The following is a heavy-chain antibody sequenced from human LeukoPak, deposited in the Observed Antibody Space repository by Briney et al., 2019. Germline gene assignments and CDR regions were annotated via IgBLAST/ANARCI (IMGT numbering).Heavy chain of an antibody. J-gene: IGHJ6*03. CDR1: GLTFTSDW. CDR3: ARVSHFDWPYHYYYYMDV. CDR2: IKQDGSEK. Sequence: PVGSLRLSCAASGLTFTSDWISCVRQAPGKGLEWVANIKQDGSEKNYVDSVKGRFTISRDNAKNSLYLQMNSLRAEDTAVYYCARVSHFDWPYHYYYYMDVWGKGTTVTVSS. D-gene: IGHD3-9*01. V-gene: IGHV3-7*01.